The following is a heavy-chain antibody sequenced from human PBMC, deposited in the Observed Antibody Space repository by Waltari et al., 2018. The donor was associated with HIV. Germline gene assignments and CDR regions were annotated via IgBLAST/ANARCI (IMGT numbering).Heavy chain of an antibody. Sequence: QVQLVESGGGVVQPGRSLSRSCAASQFTFSSHDMYWLRPPPGKGLEWVALISYDGSTKYYIDSVKGRFTISRDNSKNTLYLQMSSLRAEDTAVYFCARDAGIVGAPPLLDFWGQGTLVTVSS. CDR2: ISYDGSTK. D-gene: IGHD1-26*01. V-gene: IGHV3-30*10. CDR1: QFTFSSHD. CDR3: ARDAGIVGAPPLLDF. J-gene: IGHJ4*02.